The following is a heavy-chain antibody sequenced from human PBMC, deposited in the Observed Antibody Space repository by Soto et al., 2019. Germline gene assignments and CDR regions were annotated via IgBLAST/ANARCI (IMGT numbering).Heavy chain of an antibody. V-gene: IGHV3-23*01. D-gene: IGHD2-8*02. J-gene: IGHJ3*02. CDR1: AFSFSSYG. Sequence: EVQLLESGGGLVQPGGSLRLSCAASAFSFSSYGMSWVRQAPGKGLEWVSHITGSGDSIDYADSVKGWFTISRDNSKNTLFLQMNSLRVEDTAIYFCAKSHRFCTGGSCGAFDTWGQGTMVTAS. CDR2: ITGSGDSI. CDR3: AKSHRFCTGGSCGAFDT.